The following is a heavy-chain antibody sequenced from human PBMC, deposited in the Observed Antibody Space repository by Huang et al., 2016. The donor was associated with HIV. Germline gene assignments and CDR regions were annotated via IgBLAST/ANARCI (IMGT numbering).Heavy chain of an antibody. CDR2: ISYDDGRTT. Sequence: QVQLVESGGGVVQPGGSLGLACAASGFTCSNYPMNWVRQAPGKGLELFAVISYDDGRTTYFADSVKGRFTISRDNSKNTVYLQMSSLRADDTAVFYCARDVLRGLGYFDVWGRGTLVTVSS. CDR3: ARDVLRGLGYFDV. V-gene: IGHV3-30-3*01. D-gene: IGHD4-17*01. J-gene: IGHJ2*01. CDR1: GFTCSNYP.